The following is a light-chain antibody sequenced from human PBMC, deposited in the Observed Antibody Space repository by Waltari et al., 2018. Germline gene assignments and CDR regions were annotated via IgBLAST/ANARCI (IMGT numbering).Light chain of an antibody. CDR1: QDIGNA. CDR2: AAS. Sequence: AIQMTQSPSSLSASVGDSVTITCRASQDIGNAFGRYQQKPGKAPNLLIYAASTYQSGVPSRFSGRGSCTDFTRTISSLQPEDFATYYCLQDYIYPWTFGQGTKVEI. CDR3: LQDYIYPWT. V-gene: IGKV1-6*01. J-gene: IGKJ1*01.